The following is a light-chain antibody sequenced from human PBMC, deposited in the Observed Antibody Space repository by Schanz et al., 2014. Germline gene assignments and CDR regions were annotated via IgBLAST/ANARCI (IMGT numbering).Light chain of an antibody. CDR3: QSYDSSLSACV. CDR2: DVS. V-gene: IGLV2-11*01. Sequence: QSALTQPRSVSGSPGQSVTISCTGTSSDVGTYNYVSWYQQHPGKAPKLMIYDVSKRPSGVPDRFSGSKSGNTASLTVSGLQAEDEADYYCQSYDSSLSACVFGTGTKLTVL. J-gene: IGLJ1*01. CDR1: SSDVGTYNY.